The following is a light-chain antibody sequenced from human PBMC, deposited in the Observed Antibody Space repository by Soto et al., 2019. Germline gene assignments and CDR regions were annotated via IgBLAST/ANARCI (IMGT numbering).Light chain of an antibody. CDR3: QQYYSIPFT. J-gene: IGKJ3*01. Sequence: DIVMTQSPDSLSVSLGERATINCKSSQSVLYSSNNKTYLGWYQRKAGQPPKLLIYWASTRESGVPDRFSGSGSGTDFSLTIRNLQAEDVAVYYCQQYYSIPFTFGRGTNV. CDR1: QSVLYSSNNKTY. CDR2: WAS. V-gene: IGKV4-1*01.